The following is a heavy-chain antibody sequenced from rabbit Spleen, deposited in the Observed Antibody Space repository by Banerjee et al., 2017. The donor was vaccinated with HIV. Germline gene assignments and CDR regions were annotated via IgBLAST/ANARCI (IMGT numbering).Heavy chain of an antibody. CDR1: GFTLSSRYY. CDR2: INAVTGKA. V-gene: IGHV1S40*01. J-gene: IGHJ6*01. D-gene: IGHD8-1*01. CDR3: ARDTGSSFSSYGMDL. Sequence: QSLEESGGGLVKPGASLTLTCTASGFTLSSRYYICWVRQAPGKGLEWIACINAVTGKAVYASWAKGRFTVSKTSSTTVTLQMTSLTVADTATYFCARDTGSSFSSYGMDLWGPGTLVTVS.